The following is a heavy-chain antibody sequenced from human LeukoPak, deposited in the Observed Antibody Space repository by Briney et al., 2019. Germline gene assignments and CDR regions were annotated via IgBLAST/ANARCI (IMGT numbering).Heavy chain of an antibody. D-gene: IGHD2-21*02. CDR1: GFTFSSYA. CDR2: ISGSGGST. J-gene: IGHJ4*02. Sequence: GGSLRLSCAASGFTFSSYAMSWVRQAPGKGLEWVSAISGSGGSTYYADSVKGRFTISRDSSKNTLYLQMNSLRAEDTAVYYCAKIGVRAGDSDYWGQGTLVTVSS. V-gene: IGHV3-23*01. CDR3: AKIGVRAGDSDY.